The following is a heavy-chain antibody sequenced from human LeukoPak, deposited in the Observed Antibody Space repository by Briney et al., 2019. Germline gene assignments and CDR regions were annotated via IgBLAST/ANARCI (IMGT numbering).Heavy chain of an antibody. CDR1: GYTFTSYH. D-gene: IGHD6-13*01. V-gene: IGHV1-3*03. Sequence: WASVKVSCKASGYTFTSYHMHWVRQAPGQRLEWMGWINAGNGNTKYSQEFQGRVTITRDTSASTAYMELSSLRSEDMAVYYCARDARIAAAGTGNYYYYYYMDVWGKGTTVTVSS. J-gene: IGHJ6*03. CDR2: INAGNGNT. CDR3: ARDARIAAAGTGNYYYYYYMDV.